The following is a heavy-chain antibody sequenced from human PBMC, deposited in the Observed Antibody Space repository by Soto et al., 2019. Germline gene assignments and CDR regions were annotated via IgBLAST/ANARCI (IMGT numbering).Heavy chain of an antibody. CDR3: AGRGSGSYYDY. J-gene: IGHJ4*02. D-gene: IGHD1-26*01. CDR1: GFTFSSYA. CDR2: ISGSADST. V-gene: IGHV3-23*01. Sequence: EVQLLESGGGLVQPGGSLRLSCAASGFTFSSYAMRWVRQAPGKGLEWVSAISGSADSTYYADSVKGRFTISRDNSKNTLDLQMTSLRPEDTAVYYCAGRGSGSYYDYWGQGTLVTVSS.